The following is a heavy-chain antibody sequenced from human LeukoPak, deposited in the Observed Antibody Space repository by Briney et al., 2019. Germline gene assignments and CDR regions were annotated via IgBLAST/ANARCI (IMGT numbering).Heavy chain of an antibody. D-gene: IGHD1-26*01. CDR3: ASGSYSFDF. V-gene: IGHV3-21*06. Sequence: GGSLRLSCAASEFTFSRYGINWVRQPPGKGLQWVSSISWNSSYIYYAESVKGRFTISRDNAKNSLFLQMKTLRAEDTAVYYCASGSYSFDFWGQGALVTVSS. J-gene: IGHJ4*02. CDR2: ISWNSSYI. CDR1: EFTFSRYG.